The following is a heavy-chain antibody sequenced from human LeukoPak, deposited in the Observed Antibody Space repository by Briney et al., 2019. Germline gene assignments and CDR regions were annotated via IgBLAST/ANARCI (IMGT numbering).Heavy chain of an antibody. D-gene: IGHD3-22*01. CDR2: IYYSGST. V-gene: IGHV4-39*01. J-gene: IGHJ4*02. CDR1: GGSISSSSYY. Sequence: SETLSLTCTVSGGSISSSSYYWGWIRQPPGKGLEWTGSIYYSGSTYYNPSLKSRVTISVDTSKNQFSLKLSSVTAADTAVYYCASPYYYDSSGYYSPFDYWGQGTLVTVSS. CDR3: ASPYYYDSSGYYSPFDY.